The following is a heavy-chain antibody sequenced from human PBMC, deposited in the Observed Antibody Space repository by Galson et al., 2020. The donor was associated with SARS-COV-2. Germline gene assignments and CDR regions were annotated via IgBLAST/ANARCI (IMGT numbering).Heavy chain of an antibody. CDR2: VSSSSSYK. V-gene: IGHV3-21*01. D-gene: IGHD3-16*01. CDR1: GFTFSSYS. Sequence: GGSLRLSCAASGFTFSSYSMNWVRQAPGKGLEWVSSVSSSSSYKYYADSVWGRFTISRDNAKNSLYLQMNSLRAEDAAVYYCARDLRGISPDALDLWGQGTMVTVSS. J-gene: IGHJ3*01. CDR3: ARDLRGISPDALDL.